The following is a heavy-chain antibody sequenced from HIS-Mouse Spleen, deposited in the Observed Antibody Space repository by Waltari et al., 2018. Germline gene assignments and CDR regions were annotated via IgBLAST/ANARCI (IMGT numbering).Heavy chain of an antibody. CDR2: NSPIFGTA. CDR3: ARAVEATESFAFDI. Sequence: QVQLVQSGAEVKKPGSSVKVSCKASGGTFSSYAISWVRQAPGQGLEWMGGNSPIFGTANYAQKCQGRVTITADESTSTAYMELSSLRSEDTAVYYCARAVEATESFAFDIWGQGTMVTVSS. J-gene: IGHJ3*02. V-gene: IGHV1-69*01. CDR1: GGTFSSYA. D-gene: IGHD5-12*01.